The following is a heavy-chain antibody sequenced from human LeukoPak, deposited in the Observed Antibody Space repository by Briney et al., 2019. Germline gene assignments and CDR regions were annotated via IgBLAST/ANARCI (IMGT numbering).Heavy chain of an antibody. J-gene: IGHJ4*02. CDR1: GFTVSSNY. CDR2: IKPDGSDK. D-gene: IGHD3-3*01. CDR3: AREDFWRFDY. Sequence: GGSLRLSCAASGFTVSSNYMSWVRQAPGKGLECVAKIKPDGSDKFYEDSVKGRFTISRDNAKNSLYLQMNSLTAEDTAVYYCAREDFWRFDYWGQGTMVTASS. V-gene: IGHV3-7*01.